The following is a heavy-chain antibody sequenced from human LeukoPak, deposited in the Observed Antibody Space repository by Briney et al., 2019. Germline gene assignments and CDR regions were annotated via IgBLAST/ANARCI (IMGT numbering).Heavy chain of an antibody. CDR2: INHSGST. CDR1: GGSFSGYY. CDR3: ARGRRITMVRGVIITGWFDP. V-gene: IGHV4-34*01. Sequence: PSETLSLTCAVYGGSFSGYYWSWIRQPPGKGLEWIGEINHSGSTNYNPSLKSRVTISVDTSKNQFSLKLSSVTAADTAVYYCARGRRITMVRGVIITGWFDPWGQGTLVTVSS. J-gene: IGHJ5*02. D-gene: IGHD3-10*01.